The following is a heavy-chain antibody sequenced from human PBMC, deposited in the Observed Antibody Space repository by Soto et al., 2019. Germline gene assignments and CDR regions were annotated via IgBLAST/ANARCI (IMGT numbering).Heavy chain of an antibody. CDR3: VWGQLVGDYYYYMDV. Sequence: ASVKVSCKASGYTFTSYDINWVRQATGQGLEWMGWMNPNSGNTGYAQKFQGRVTMTRKTSISTAYMELSSLRSEDTAVYYCVWGQLVGDYYYYMDVWGKGTTVTVSS. D-gene: IGHD6-6*01. CDR2: MNPNSGNT. CDR1: GYTFTSYD. V-gene: IGHV1-8*01. J-gene: IGHJ6*03.